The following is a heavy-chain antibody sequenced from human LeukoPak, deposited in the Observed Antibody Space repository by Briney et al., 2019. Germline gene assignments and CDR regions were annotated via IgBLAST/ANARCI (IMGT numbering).Heavy chain of an antibody. Sequence: ASVKVSCKASGYTFTGYYMHWVRQAPGQGLEWMGIINPSGGSTSYAQKFQGRVTMTRDMSTSTVYMELSSLRSEDTAVYYCSLADDAFDIWGQGTMVTVSS. CDR2: INPSGGST. V-gene: IGHV1-46*03. CDR1: GYTFTGYY. CDR3: SLADDAFDI. D-gene: IGHD3-3*02. J-gene: IGHJ3*02.